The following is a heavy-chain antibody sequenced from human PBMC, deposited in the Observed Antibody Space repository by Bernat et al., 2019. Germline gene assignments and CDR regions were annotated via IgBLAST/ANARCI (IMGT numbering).Heavy chain of an antibody. Sequence: QVQLVQSGAEVKKPGASVKVSCKASGYTFTGYYMHWVRQAPGQGLEWMGRINPNSGGINYAQKFQGRVTMTRETSISTAYMELSRLRSDDTAVYYCARVRCSSTSCYFPWFDPWGQGTLVTVSS. CDR2: INPNSGGI. J-gene: IGHJ5*02. CDR3: ARVRCSSTSCYFPWFDP. CDR1: GYTFTGYY. D-gene: IGHD2-2*01. V-gene: IGHV1-2*06.